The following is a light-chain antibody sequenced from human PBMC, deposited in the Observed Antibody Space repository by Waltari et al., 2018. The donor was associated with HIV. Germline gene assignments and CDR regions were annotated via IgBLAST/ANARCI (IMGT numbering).Light chain of an antibody. CDR3: ATWDDSLNGVL. V-gene: IGLV1-47*01. CDR2: RDS. Sequence: QSVLTQPPSASEIPGQRVTLSYTGGHYNLGSTHVYWYQQVPGTAPKLLVYRDSQRQSGVPDRFTGSKSGTSASLAISGLRSEDEADYYCATWDDSLNGVLFGGGTKLTVL. CDR1: HYNLGSTH. J-gene: IGLJ2*01.